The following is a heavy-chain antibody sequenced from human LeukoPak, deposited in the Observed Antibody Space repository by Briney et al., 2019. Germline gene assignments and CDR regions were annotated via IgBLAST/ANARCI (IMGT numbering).Heavy chain of an antibody. CDR2: IYTSGST. J-gene: IGHJ4*02. CDR3: ARRLARPGYFDY. V-gene: IGHV4-61*02. CDR1: GGSISSGSYY. D-gene: IGHD3-9*01. Sequence: SQTLSLTCTVSGGSISSGSYYWSWIRQPAGKGLEWIGRIYTSGSTNYNPSLKSRVTISVDTSKNQFSLKLSSVTAADTAVYYCARRLARPGYFDYWGQGTLVTVSS.